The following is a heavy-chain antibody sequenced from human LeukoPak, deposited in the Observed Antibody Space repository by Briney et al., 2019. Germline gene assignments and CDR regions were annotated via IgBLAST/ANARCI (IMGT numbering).Heavy chain of an antibody. CDR1: GGSFSGYY. CDR3: ARGHRALRYFDMLYYFDY. D-gene: IGHD3-9*01. V-gene: IGHV4-34*01. J-gene: IGHJ4*02. CDR2: INHSGST. Sequence: SETLSLTCAAYGGSFSGYYWSWIRQPPGKGLEWLGEINHSGSTNYNPSLKSRVTISVDTSKNQFSLKLSSVTAADTAVYYCARGHRALRYFDMLYYFDYWGQGTLVTVSS.